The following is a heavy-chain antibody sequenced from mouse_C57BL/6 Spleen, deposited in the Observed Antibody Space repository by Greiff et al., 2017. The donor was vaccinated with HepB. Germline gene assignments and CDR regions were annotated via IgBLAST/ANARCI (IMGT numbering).Heavy chain of an antibody. Sequence: QVQLQQPGAELVMPGASVKLSCKASGYTFTSYWMHWVKQRPGQGLEWIGEIDPSDSYTNYNQKFKGKSTLTVDKSSSTAYMQLSSLTSEDSAVYDCAREGLGIRYAYWGQGTPLTVSS. D-gene: IGHD2-10*02. CDR2: IDPSDSYT. CDR1: GYTFTSYW. CDR3: AREGLGIRYAY. V-gene: IGHV1-69*01. J-gene: IGHJ2*01.